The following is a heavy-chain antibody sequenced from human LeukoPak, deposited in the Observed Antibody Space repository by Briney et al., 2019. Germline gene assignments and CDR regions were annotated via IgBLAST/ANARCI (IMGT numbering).Heavy chain of an antibody. D-gene: IGHD3-9*01. Sequence: HPGRSLRLSCAASGFTFSSYGMHWVRQAPGKGLEWVAVISYDGSNKYYADSVKGRFTISRDNSKNTLYLQMNSLRAEDTAVYYCAKLGGETVLRYFDWLLPNDYWGQGTLVTVSS. CDR2: ISYDGSNK. CDR3: AKLGGETVLRYFDWLLPNDY. J-gene: IGHJ4*02. V-gene: IGHV3-30*18. CDR1: GFTFSSYG.